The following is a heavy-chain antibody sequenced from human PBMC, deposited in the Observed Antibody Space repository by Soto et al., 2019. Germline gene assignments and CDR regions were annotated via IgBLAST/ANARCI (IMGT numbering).Heavy chain of an antibody. D-gene: IGHD3-10*01. CDR2: INPNSGGT. J-gene: IGHJ6*02. V-gene: IGHV1-2*02. CDR3: ARSYYYAGPLNYHYGMDV. Sequence: VASVKVSCKASGYTFTGYYMHWVLQAPGQGLEWMGWINPNSGGTNYAQKFQGRVTMTRDTSISTAYMELSRLRSDDTAVYYCARSYYYAGPLNYHYGMDVWGQGTTVTVSS. CDR1: GYTFTGYY.